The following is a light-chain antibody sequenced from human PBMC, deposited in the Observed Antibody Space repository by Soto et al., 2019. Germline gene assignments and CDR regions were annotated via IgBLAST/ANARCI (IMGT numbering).Light chain of an antibody. V-gene: IGKV3-11*01. J-gene: IGKJ4*01. CDR3: QHRISWPLT. CDR2: DAS. CDR1: QSVSSS. Sequence: EIVLTQSPVTLSLSPGERATLSCRASQSVSSSLAWSQQTPGQSPRLLIYDASNRAAGIPARFSGSGSGTDVTLTISSLEPEDFAVYYCQHRISWPLTFGGGTKVEIK.